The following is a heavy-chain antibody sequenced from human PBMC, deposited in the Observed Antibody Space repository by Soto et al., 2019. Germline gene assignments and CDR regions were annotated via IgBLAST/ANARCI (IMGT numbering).Heavy chain of an antibody. Sequence: GGSLRLSCAASGFTFSSYAMSWVRQAPGKGLEWVSAISGSGGSTYYADSVKGRFTISRDNSKNTLYLQMNSLRAEDTAVYYCAKDQDDSSGYYYASDCWGQGTLVTVS. CDR1: GFTFSSYA. CDR3: AKDQDDSSGYYYASDC. V-gene: IGHV3-23*01. J-gene: IGHJ4*02. D-gene: IGHD3-22*01. CDR2: ISGSGGST.